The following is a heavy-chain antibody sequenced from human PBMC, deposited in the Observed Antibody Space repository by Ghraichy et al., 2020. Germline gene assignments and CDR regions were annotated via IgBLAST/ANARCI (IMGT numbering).Heavy chain of an antibody. D-gene: IGHD5-24*01. CDR1: GGSISSSSYY. CDR2: IYYSGST. V-gene: IGHV4-39*07. J-gene: IGHJ5*02. CDR3: ARVGEDGYNGGNWFDP. Sequence: SETLSLTCTVSGGSISSSSYYWGWIRQPPGKGLEWIGSIYYSGSTYYNPSLKSRVTISVDTSKNQFSLKLSSVTAADTAVYYCARVGEDGYNGGNWFDPWGQGTLVTVSS.